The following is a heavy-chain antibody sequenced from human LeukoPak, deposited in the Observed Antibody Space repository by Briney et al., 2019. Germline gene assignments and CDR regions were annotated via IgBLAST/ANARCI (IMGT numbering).Heavy chain of an antibody. CDR1: GGSISSSSYY. J-gene: IGHJ4*02. CDR3: ASGYDNSGYYYVPDY. D-gene: IGHD3-22*01. Sequence: SETLSLTCTVSGGSISSSSYYWGWIRQPPGKGLEWSGNIYYSGSTYYNPSLKSRVTISVDTSKNQFSLKLSSVTAADTAVYYSASGYDNSGYYYVPDYWGQGTLVTVSS. CDR2: IYYSGST. V-gene: IGHV4-39*01.